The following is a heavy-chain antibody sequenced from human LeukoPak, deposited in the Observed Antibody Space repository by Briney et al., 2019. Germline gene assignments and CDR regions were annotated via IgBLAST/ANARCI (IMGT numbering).Heavy chain of an antibody. CDR2: IKQDGSVK. CDR1: GFTLSRYW. Sequence: GGSLRLSCAASGFTLSRYWMSWVRQAPGKGLEWVANIKQDGSVKYYVDSVKGRFTISRDNAKNSLYLQMNSLRAEDTAVYYCAGDLLGDGWFDPWGQGTLVTVSS. J-gene: IGHJ5*02. D-gene: IGHD2-21*02. V-gene: IGHV3-7*01. CDR3: AGDLLGDGWFDP.